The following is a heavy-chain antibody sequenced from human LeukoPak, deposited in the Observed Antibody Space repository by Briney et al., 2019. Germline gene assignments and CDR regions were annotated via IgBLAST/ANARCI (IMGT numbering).Heavy chain of an antibody. Sequence: GGSLRLSCAASGFTFSSYAMSWVRQAPGKGLEWVSGVSGSGSSTDYADSVKGRFTISRDNSKNTLFLQMNSLRAEDTAVYYCARGIYGSGWDVWGKGTTVTVSS. V-gene: IGHV3-23*01. CDR2: VSGSGSST. CDR3: ARGIYGSGWDV. D-gene: IGHD3-10*01. CDR1: GFTFSSYA. J-gene: IGHJ6*04.